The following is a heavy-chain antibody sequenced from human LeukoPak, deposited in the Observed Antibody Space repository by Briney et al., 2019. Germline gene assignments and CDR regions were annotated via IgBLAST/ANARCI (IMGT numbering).Heavy chain of an antibody. Sequence: PGGSLRLSCVASGFTFSSYSMNWVRQAPGKGLEWVSYISSSSSTIYYADSVKGRFTISRDNAKNSLYLQMNSLRAEDTAVYYCARGSVPDYWGQGTLVTVSS. CDR1: GFTFSSYS. V-gene: IGHV3-48*01. CDR3: ARGSVPDY. D-gene: IGHD3-10*02. J-gene: IGHJ4*02. CDR2: ISSSSSTI.